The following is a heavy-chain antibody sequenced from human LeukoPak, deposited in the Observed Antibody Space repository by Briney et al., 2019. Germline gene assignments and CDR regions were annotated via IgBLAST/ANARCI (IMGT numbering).Heavy chain of an antibody. CDR2: ISGSGGST. CDR1: GFTFSSYA. CDR3: ANSGSSVLWLGELFPFDY. J-gene: IGHJ4*02. V-gene: IGHV3-23*01. Sequence: GGSLRLSCAASGFTFSSYAMSWVRQAPGKGLEWVSAISGSGGSTYYADSVKGRFTISRDNSKNTLYLQMNSLRAEDTAVYYCANSGSSVLWLGELFPFDYWGQGTLVTVSS. D-gene: IGHD3-10*01.